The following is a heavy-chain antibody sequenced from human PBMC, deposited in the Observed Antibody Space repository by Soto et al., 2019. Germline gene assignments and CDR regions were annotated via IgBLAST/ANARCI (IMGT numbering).Heavy chain of an antibody. CDR2: INHSGST. Sequence: SETLSLTCAVYGGSFSGYYWSWIRQPPGKGLEWIGEINHSGSTNYNPSLKSRVTISVDTSKNQFSLKLSSVTAADTAVYYCARARYYYYGMDVWGQGTTVTVSS. CDR1: GGSFSGYY. CDR3: ARARYYYYGMDV. V-gene: IGHV4-34*01. J-gene: IGHJ6*02.